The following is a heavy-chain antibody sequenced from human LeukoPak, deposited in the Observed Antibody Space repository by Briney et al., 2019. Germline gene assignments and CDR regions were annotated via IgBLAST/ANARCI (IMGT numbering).Heavy chain of an antibody. Sequence: GGSLRLSCAASGFTFSSYSMNWVRQAPGKGLEWVSYISSSSSTIYYADSVKGRFTISRDNAKNSLYLQMNSLRAEDTAVYYCARDLGYSSSWYDAFDIWGQGTMVTVSS. J-gene: IGHJ3*02. V-gene: IGHV3-48*04. CDR3: ARDLGYSSSWYDAFDI. CDR1: GFTFSSYS. D-gene: IGHD6-13*01. CDR2: ISSSSSTI.